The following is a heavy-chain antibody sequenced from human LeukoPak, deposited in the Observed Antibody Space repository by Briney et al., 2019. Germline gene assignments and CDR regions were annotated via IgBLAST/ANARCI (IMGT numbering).Heavy chain of an antibody. J-gene: IGHJ5*02. V-gene: IGHV3-30*02. D-gene: IGHD2-8*01. Sequence: GGSLRLSCAASGFTFSSYGMHWVRQAPGKGLEWVAFIRYDGSNKYYADSVKGRFTITRDNSEKKMYLQMDSLRQDDTAVHYCVKNGWLDDWGQGTLVTVSS. CDR2: IRYDGSNK. CDR3: VKNGWLDD. CDR1: GFTFSSYG.